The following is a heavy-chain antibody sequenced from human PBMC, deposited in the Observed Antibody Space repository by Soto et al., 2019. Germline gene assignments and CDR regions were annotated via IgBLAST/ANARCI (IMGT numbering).Heavy chain of an antibody. V-gene: IGHV3-30*02. CDR2: IWYDGSNE. CDR1: GFNLSNDV. CDR3: AKDVLRFLEWLAFYGMDV. Sequence: GGSLRLSCAASGFNLSNDVMHWVRQAPGKGLEWVSLIWYDGSNEYYADSAKGRFTISRDNSKNTLYLQMNSLRAEDTAVYYCAKDVLRFLEWLAFYGMDVWGQGTTVTVSS. D-gene: IGHD3-3*01. J-gene: IGHJ6*02.